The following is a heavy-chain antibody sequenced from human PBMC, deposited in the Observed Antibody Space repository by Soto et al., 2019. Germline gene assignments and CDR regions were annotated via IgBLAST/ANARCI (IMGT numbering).Heavy chain of an antibody. V-gene: IGHV4-31*03. CDR3: ASLVLFAIDYYYGMDV. J-gene: IGHJ6*02. D-gene: IGHD3-3*01. Sequence: PSETLSLTCTVSGGSISSGGYYWSWIRQRPGKGLEWIGYIYYSGSTYYNPSLKSRVTISVDTSKNQFSLKLSSVTAADTAVYYCASLVLFAIDYYYGMDVWGQGTTVTVSS. CDR1: GGSISSGGYY. CDR2: IYYSGST.